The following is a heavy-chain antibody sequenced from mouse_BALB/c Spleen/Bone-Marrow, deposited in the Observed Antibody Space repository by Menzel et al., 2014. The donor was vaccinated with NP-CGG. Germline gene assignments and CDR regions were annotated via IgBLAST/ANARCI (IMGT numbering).Heavy chain of an antibody. V-gene: IGHV5-4*02. J-gene: IGHJ3*01. D-gene: IGHD2-14*01. Sequence: EVKLVESGGDLVKPGGSLKLSCAASGFTFSDYYMYWVRQTPEKRLEWVATISDGGSYTYYPDSVKGRFTISRDNAKNTLYLHMSSLKSEDTAMYYCARDGDYKYAWFAYLGQATLVTVSA. CDR2: ISDGGSYT. CDR1: GFTFSDYY. CDR3: ARDGDYKYAWFAY.